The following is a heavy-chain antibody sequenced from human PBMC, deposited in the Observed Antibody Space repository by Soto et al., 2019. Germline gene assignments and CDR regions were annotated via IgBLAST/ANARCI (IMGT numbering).Heavy chain of an antibody. J-gene: IGHJ4*02. CDR3: VHKGEGDRILDF. CDR1: GFSLNTRGVG. Sequence: QITLKESGPTLVKPTQTLTLTCTFSGFSLNTRGVGVGWIRQPPGKALEWLTLIYWDDAKEYSPSLKSRLTIPNDTAKNQVVLIMPNMDPVDTATYYCVHKGEGDRILDFWGQGALVTVSS. D-gene: IGHD3-16*01. V-gene: IGHV2-5*02. CDR2: IYWDDAK.